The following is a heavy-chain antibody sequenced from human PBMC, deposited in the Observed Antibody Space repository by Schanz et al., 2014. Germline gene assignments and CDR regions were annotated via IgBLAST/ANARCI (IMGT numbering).Heavy chain of an antibody. Sequence: EMQLLESGGGLIQPGGSLRLSCAVSGFTVNTNYMSWVRQAPGKGLEWISSMYINSGSTQYADSVKGRFIISRDSSKNTLFLQMNSLRAEDTAVYFCARDGGRDGYNLAFDVWGQGTLVTVSS. D-gene: IGHD5-12*01. J-gene: IGHJ3*01. CDR2: MYINSGST. V-gene: IGHV3-53*01. CDR1: GFTVNTNY. CDR3: ARDGGRDGYNLAFDV.